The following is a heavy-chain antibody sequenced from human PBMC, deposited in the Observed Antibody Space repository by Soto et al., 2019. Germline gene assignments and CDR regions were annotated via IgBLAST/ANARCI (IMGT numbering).Heavy chain of an antibody. CDR2: IIPMLGIR. V-gene: IGHV1-69*02. CDR1: GGTFSTYS. CDR3: NIGSWSGEVFDI. D-gene: IGHD2-21*01. J-gene: IGHJ3*02. Sequence: QVQLVQSGAEVKKPGSSVKVSCKDSGGTFSTYSMFWVRQAPGQGLEWMGRIIPMLGIRNYAQRCQDRVTISADKTTATAHMELRSLRSEDTALYYCNIGSWSGEVFDIWGQGTMVTVSS.